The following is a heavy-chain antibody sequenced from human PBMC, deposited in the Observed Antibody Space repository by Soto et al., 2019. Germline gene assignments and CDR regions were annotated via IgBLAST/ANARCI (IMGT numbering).Heavy chain of an antibody. CDR2: IYYSGST. D-gene: IGHD3-3*01. CDR1: VVSISSYY. CDR3: ARGSTILHGDFGY. J-gene: IGHJ4*02. Sequence: PSETLSLTCTVSVVSISSYYWSCIRHPPGKGLEWIGYIYYSGSTNYNPSLKSRVTISVDTSKNQFSLKLSSVTAADTAVYYCARGSTILHGDFGYWGQGTLVTVS. V-gene: IGHV4-59*01.